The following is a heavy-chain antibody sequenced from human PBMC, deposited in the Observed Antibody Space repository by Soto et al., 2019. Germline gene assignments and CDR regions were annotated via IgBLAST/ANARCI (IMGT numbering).Heavy chain of an antibody. D-gene: IGHD1-1*01. CDR3: ARHRSVLEGDAFDI. V-gene: IGHV1-2*04. Sequence: ASVKVSCKASGYTFTGYYMHWVRQAPGQGLEWMGWINPNSGGTNYAQKFQGWVTMTRDTSISTAYMELSRLRSDDTAVDYCARHRSVLEGDAFDIWGQGTMVTVSS. J-gene: IGHJ3*02. CDR2: INPNSGGT. CDR1: GYTFTGYY.